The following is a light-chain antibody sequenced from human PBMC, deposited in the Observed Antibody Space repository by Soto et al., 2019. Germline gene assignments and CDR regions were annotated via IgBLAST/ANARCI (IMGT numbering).Light chain of an antibody. Sequence: EILLTQSPGTRSLSPGERATLSCGASQTVSSNYLAWYQQKPGQAPRLLIYGASSRATGIPDRFSGSGSGTDFVLTISRLEPEDFAVYYCQQYFKSPWTFGQGTKVDIK. CDR3: QQYFKSPWT. CDR1: QTVSSNY. CDR2: GAS. J-gene: IGKJ1*01. V-gene: IGKV3-20*01.